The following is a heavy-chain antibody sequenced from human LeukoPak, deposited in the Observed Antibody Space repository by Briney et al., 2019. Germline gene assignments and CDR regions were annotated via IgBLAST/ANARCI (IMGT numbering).Heavy chain of an antibody. J-gene: IGHJ4*02. V-gene: IGHV3-23*01. CDR2: ISGSGGST. CDR1: GFTFSSYA. Sequence: GGSLRLSCAASGFTFSSYAMSWVRQAPGQGLEWVSAISGSGGSTYYADSVKGRFTISRDNSKNTLYLQMNSLRAEDTAVYYCAKDREQWLEPYYFDYWGQGTLVTVSS. D-gene: IGHD6-19*01. CDR3: AKDREQWLEPYYFDY.